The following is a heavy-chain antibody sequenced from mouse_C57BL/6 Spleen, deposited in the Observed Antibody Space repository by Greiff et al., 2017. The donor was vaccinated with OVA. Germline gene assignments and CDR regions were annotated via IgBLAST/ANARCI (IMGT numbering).Heavy chain of an antibody. CDR2: ISNGGGST. V-gene: IGHV5-12*01. CDR3: ARQGPYGSSLDY. Sequence: EVKLVESGGGLVQPGGSLKLSCAASGFTFSDYYLYWVRQTPEKRLEWVAYISNGGGSTYYPDTVKGRFTISRDNAKNTLYLQMSRLKSEDTAMYYCARQGPYGSSLDYWGQGTTLTVSS. CDR1: GFTFSDYY. J-gene: IGHJ2*01. D-gene: IGHD1-1*01.